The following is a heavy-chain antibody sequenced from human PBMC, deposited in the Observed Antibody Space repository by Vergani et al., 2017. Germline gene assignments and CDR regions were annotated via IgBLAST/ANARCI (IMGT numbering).Heavy chain of an antibody. CDR3: ARGGYCSGGSGQPRNGFDH. CDR1: GGSISSGGYY. CDR2: IYYSGST. V-gene: IGHV4-31*03. J-gene: IGHJ5*02. D-gene: IGHD2-15*01. Sequence: QVQLQESGPGLVKPSQTLSLTCTVSGGSISSGGYYWSWIRQHPGKGLEWIGYIYYSGSTYYNPSIKSRVTISVDTSKNQFSLKLSSVTAADTAVYYCARGGYCSGGSGQPRNGFDHWGQGTLVTVSS.